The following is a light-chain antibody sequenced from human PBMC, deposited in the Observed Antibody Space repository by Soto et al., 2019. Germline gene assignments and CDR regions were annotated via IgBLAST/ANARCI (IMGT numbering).Light chain of an antibody. J-gene: IGLJ1*01. CDR2: DDS. Sequence: SCELTQPPSVSVSPGQTARITCGGNNIGSKSVQWYQQKPGQAPVLVVYDDSDRPSGIPERFSGSNSGNTATLTISRVEGGDEADYYCQVWDSSSDHPYVFGTGTRSPS. CDR3: QVWDSSSDHPYV. CDR1: NIGSKS. V-gene: IGLV3-21*02.